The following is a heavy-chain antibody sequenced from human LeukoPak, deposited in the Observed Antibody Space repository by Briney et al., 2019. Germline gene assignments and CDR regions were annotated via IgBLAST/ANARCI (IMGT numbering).Heavy chain of an antibody. J-gene: IGHJ5*02. V-gene: IGHV3-21*01. CDR1: GFTFSSYS. CDR3: ARDPSSGTANWFDP. D-gene: IGHD3-22*01. CDR2: ISSSSSNI. Sequence: GGSLRLSCAASGFTFSSYSMNWVRQAPGKGLEWVSTISSSSSNIYYADSVKGRFTISRDNARNSLYLQMNSLRAEDTVVYYCARDPSSGTANWFDPWGQGTLVTVSS.